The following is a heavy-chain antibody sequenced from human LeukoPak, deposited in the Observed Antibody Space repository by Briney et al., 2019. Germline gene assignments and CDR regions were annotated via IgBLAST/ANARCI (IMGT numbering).Heavy chain of an antibody. J-gene: IGHJ4*02. Sequence: SETLSLTCTVSGGSTTTYYWSWVRQSPERGLEWIGYIYSSGTTNYSPSLKSRITISVDTSRNQFSLQLSSVTAADTAVYYCARIHRYCSGGACYVLDNWGQGTLVAVSS. CDR3: ARIHRYCSGGACYVLDN. D-gene: IGHD2-15*01. CDR2: IYSSGTT. CDR1: GGSTTTYY. V-gene: IGHV4-59*01.